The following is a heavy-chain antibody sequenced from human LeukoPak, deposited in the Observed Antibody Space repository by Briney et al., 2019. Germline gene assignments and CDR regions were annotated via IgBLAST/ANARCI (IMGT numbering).Heavy chain of an antibody. CDR1: GGSVTSTNW. CDR2: VHINGNT. D-gene: IGHD3-16*02. Sequence: SETLSLTCGVSGGSVTSTNWWTWIRQPPGKGLEWIGEVHINGNTNYNPALYGRVTMSVDTSDNHVSLKLTSLTAADTAVYFCAREGGPYRPLDYSGQRTLVTGTS. V-gene: IGHV4-4*02. CDR3: AREGGPYRPLDY. J-gene: IGHJ4*02.